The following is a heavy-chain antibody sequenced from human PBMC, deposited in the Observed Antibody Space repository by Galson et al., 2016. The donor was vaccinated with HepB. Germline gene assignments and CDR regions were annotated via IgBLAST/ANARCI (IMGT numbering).Heavy chain of an antibody. CDR2: ISGRSVFI. Sequence: SLRLSCAASGFTFSSYAMSWFRQAPGKGLEWLSFISGRSVFIRYADSVQGRFPVSRDDTNSSLYLQMNSLTAEDTAVHYCARSGAWSISWMDLWGQGATVTVSS. J-gene: IGHJ6*02. V-gene: IGHV3-11*03. D-gene: IGHD6-19*01. CDR1: GFTFSSYA. CDR3: ARSGAWSISWMDL.